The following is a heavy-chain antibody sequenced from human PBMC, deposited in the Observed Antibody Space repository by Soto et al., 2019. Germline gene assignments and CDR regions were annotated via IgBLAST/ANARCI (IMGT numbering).Heavy chain of an antibody. J-gene: IGHJ4*02. D-gene: IGHD2-2*03. CDR2: IYWDDDE. CDR3: ALGSCSSADCYPNPYLDY. V-gene: IGHV2-5*02. CDR1: GFSLSTTAEG. Sequence: QITLKESGPTLVKPTQPLTLTCTFSGFSLSTTAEGVGWIRQPPGTALEWLALIYWDDDERYSPSLKSRLTIAKDTPKHHVVLTMTTVAPVDNATYYCALGSCSSADCYPNPYLDYWGQGILVSVSS.